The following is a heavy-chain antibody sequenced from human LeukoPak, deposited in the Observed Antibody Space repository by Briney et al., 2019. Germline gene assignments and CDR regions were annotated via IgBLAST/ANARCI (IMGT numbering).Heavy chain of an antibody. CDR3: ARTSGDPFDS. Sequence: GGSLRLSCAASGFTFRNYWMSWVRQAPGKGLEWVANINEDGSEKYYVDSVEGRFTIYRDNARNSLYVQMNILRAEDTAVYYCARTSGDPFDSWGQGTLVAVSS. CDR1: GFTFRNYW. V-gene: IGHV3-7*01. J-gene: IGHJ4*02. D-gene: IGHD4-17*01. CDR2: INEDGSEK.